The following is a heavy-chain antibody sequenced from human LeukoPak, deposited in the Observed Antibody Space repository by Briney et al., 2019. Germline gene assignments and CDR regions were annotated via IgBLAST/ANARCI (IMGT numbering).Heavy chain of an antibody. D-gene: IGHD2-2*01. CDR2: IYPGDSDT. Sequence: GESRKISCQGSRCSFTSYWVSWVRQMPGKGLEWMGIIYPGDSDTRYSPSFQGQVTISADKSISTAYLQWSSLKASDTAMYYCASSQRGWFDPWGQGTLVTVSS. J-gene: IGHJ5*02. CDR3: ASSQRGWFDP. V-gene: IGHV5-51*01. CDR1: RCSFTSYW.